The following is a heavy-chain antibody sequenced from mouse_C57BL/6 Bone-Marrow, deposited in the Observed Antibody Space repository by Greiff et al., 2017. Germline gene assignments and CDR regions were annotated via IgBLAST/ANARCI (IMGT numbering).Heavy chain of an antibody. CDR3: ARGGLGNYEDY. Sequence: VQLQQSGPELVKPGASVKISCKASGYTFTDYYMNWVKQSHGKSLEWIGDINPNNGGTSYNQKFKGKATLTVDKSSSTAYLELRRLTSEDSAVYYCARGGLGNYEDYWGQGTTLTVSS. J-gene: IGHJ2*01. CDR2: INPNNGGT. V-gene: IGHV1-26*01. D-gene: IGHD2-1*01. CDR1: GYTFTDYY.